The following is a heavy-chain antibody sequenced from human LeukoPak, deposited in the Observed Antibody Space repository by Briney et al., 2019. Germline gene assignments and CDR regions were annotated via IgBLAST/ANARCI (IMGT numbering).Heavy chain of an antibody. CDR1: GYTFTGYY. J-gene: IGHJ6*02. D-gene: IGHD3-22*01. CDR2: INPNSGGT. Sequence: GASVKVSCKASGYTFTGYYMHWVRQAPGQGLEWMGRINPNSGGTNYAQKFQGRVTMTRDTSISTAYMELGRLRSDDTAVYYCARDPGYYYDSSGYYYYYYGMDVWGQGTTVTVSS. CDR3: ARDPGYYYDSSGYYYYYYGMDV. V-gene: IGHV1-2*06.